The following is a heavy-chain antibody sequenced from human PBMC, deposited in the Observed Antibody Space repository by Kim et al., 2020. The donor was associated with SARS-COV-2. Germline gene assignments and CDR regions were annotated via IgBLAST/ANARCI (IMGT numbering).Heavy chain of an antibody. Sequence: ASVKVSCKASGYTFTSYGISWVRQAPGQGLEWMGWISAYNGNTNYAQKLQGRVTMTTDTSTSTAYMELRSLRSDDTAVYYCARGRHPSIAAAGTSWFDPWGQGTLVTVSS. V-gene: IGHV1-18*01. CDR1: GYTFTSYG. CDR2: ISAYNGNT. D-gene: IGHD6-13*01. J-gene: IGHJ5*02. CDR3: ARGRHPSIAAAGTSWFDP.